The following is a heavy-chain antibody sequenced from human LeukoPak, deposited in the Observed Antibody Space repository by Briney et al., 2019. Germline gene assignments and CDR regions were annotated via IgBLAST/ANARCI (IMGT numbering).Heavy chain of an antibody. V-gene: IGHV4-39*01. J-gene: IGHJ5*02. Sequence: SETLSLTCSVSGASIDRSTYYWGWIRQPPGKGLEWIGSVYYSGSTYYNSALKSRVTISVDTSKNQLSLKLYSVTAADTSVYFCARIAAPGLAWGQGTLVTVSS. D-gene: IGHD6-25*01. CDR1: GASIDRSTYY. CDR2: VYYSGST. CDR3: ARIAAPGLA.